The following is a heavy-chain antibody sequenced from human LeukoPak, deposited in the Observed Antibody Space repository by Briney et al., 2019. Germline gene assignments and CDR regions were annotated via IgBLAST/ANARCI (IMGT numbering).Heavy chain of an antibody. J-gene: IGHJ4*02. CDR3: ARHSMRYYYGSGSYSYFDY. V-gene: IGHV4-34*01. D-gene: IGHD3-10*01. Sequence: SETLSLTCAVYGGSFSGYYWSWIRQPPGKGLEWIGEINHSGSTNYNPSHKSRVTISVDTSKNQFSLKLSSVTAADTAVYYCARHSMRYYYGSGSYSYFDYWGQGTLVTVSS. CDR2: INHSGST. CDR1: GGSFSGYY.